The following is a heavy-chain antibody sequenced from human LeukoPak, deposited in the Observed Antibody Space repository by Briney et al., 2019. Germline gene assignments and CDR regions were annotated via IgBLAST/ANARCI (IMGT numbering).Heavy chain of an antibody. D-gene: IGHD6-19*01. CDR1: GGSISSGGYS. CDR3: ARVRGRIAVAALDY. Sequence: SETLSLTCAVSGGSISSGGYSWSWIRQPPGKGLEWIGYIYHSGSTYYNPSLKSRITISVDRSKNQFSLKLSSVTAADTAVYYCARVRGRIAVAALDYWGQGTLVTVSS. V-gene: IGHV4-30-2*01. CDR2: IYHSGST. J-gene: IGHJ4*02.